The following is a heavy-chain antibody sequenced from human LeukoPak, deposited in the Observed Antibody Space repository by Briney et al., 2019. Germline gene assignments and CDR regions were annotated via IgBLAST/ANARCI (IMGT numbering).Heavy chain of an antibody. V-gene: IGHV1-69*05. D-gene: IGHD2-2*01. Sequence: SVKVSCKASGGTFSSYAISWVRQAPGQGLEWMGGIIPIFGTANYAQKFQGRVTITTDESTSTAYMELSSLRSEDTAVYYRARDSRSAARSVWWFDPWGQGTLVTVSS. J-gene: IGHJ5*02. CDR2: IIPIFGTA. CDR3: ARDSRSAARSVWWFDP. CDR1: GGTFSSYA.